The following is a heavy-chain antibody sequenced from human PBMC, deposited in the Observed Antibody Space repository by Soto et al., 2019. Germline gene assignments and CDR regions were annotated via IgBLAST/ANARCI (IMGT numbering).Heavy chain of an antibody. CDR3: ARNKALIRYFDWSMRGDDAFDI. CDR1: GFTFSSYS. CDR2: ISSSSSYI. D-gene: IGHD3-9*01. Sequence: PGGSLRLSCAASGFTFSSYSMNWVRQAPGKGLEWVSSISSSSSYIYYADSVKGRFTISRDNAKNSLYLQMNSLRAEDTAVYYCARNKALIRYFDWSMRGDDAFDIWGQGTMVTVSS. V-gene: IGHV3-21*01. J-gene: IGHJ3*02.